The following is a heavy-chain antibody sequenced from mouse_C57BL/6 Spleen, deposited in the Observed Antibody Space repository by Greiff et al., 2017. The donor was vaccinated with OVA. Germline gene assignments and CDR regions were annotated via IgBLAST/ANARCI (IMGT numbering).Heavy chain of an antibody. J-gene: IGHJ2*01. Sequence: QVQLQQPGAELVKPGASVKLSCTASGYTFTSYCMHWVKQRPGQGLEWIGMIHPNSGSTNYNEKFKSKATLTVDKSSSTAYMQLSSLTSEDSAVYYCARSFITTYYLDDWGQGTTLTVAS. D-gene: IGHD1-1*01. V-gene: IGHV1-64*01. CDR1: GYTFTSYC. CDR3: ARSFITTYYLDD. CDR2: IHPNSGST.